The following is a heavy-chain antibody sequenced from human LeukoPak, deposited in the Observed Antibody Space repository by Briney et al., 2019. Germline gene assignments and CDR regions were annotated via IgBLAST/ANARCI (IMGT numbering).Heavy chain of an antibody. CDR3: ARDVVAVARFFDY. D-gene: IGHD6-19*01. J-gene: IGHJ4*02. CDR2: MNPNSGNT. CDR1: GYTFTSYD. V-gene: IGHV1-8*01. Sequence: ASVKVSCKASGYTFTSYDINWVRQATGQGLEGMGWMNPNSGNTGYAQKFQGRVTMTRNTSISTAYMELSSLRSEDTAVYYCARDVVAVARFFDYWGQGTLVTVSS.